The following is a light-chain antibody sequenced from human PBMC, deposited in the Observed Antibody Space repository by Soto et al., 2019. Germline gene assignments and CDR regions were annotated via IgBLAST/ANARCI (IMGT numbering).Light chain of an antibody. CDR2: AAS. V-gene: IGKV1-9*01. J-gene: IGKJ1*01. CDR3: QQLNSYPET. Sequence: IQLTQSPSSLSASVGDRVTITCRASQGISSYLAWYQQKPGKAPELLIYAASTLQSGVPSRFSGSGSGTHFTLTIISLQPEDFATYYCQQLNSYPETFGQGTKVEIK. CDR1: QGISSY.